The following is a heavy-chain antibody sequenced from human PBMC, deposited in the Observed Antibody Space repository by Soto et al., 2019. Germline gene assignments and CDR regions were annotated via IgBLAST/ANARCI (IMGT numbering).Heavy chain of an antibody. J-gene: IGHJ6*02. CDR1: GFTFSSYS. V-gene: IGHV3-21*01. Sequence: GGSLRLSCAASGFTFSSYSMNWVRQAPGKGLEWVSSISSSSSYIYYADSVKGRFTISRDKAKNSLYLQMNSLRAEDTAVYYCAIITMVRGVIRQLGYYYYGMDVWGQGTTVTVSS. D-gene: IGHD3-10*01. CDR3: AIITMVRGVIRQLGYYYYGMDV. CDR2: ISSSSSYI.